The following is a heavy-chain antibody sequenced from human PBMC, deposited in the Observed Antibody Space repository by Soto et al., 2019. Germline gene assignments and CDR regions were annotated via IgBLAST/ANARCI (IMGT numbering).Heavy chain of an antibody. CDR2: IRGSTYGGTT. CDR1: GFTSDDYDYA. J-gene: IGHJ6*02. Sequence: GGSLRLSCTFSGFTSDDYDYALTWVRQAPGKGLQWLGLIRGSTYGGTTEYAASVKGRFPISRDDSKGIAYLQMNSLKTEDTAVYYCSRDGDFYGLDVWSQGTTVTVSS. CDR3: SRDGDFYGLDV. V-gene: IGHV3-49*04. D-gene: IGHD3-3*01.